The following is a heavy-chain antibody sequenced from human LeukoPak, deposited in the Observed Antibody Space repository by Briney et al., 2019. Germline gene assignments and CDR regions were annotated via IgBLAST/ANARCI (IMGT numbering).Heavy chain of an antibody. D-gene: IGHD2-15*01. V-gene: IGHV4-39*01. J-gene: IGHJ4*02. Sequence: SETLSLTCTVSGGSVSSSNYYWGWIRQPPGKGLVYIGSIHYSGSTYYNPSLKSRVTISVDTSENQFSLKLNSVTAADTAVYYCARGSPYHSWGQGTLVTVSS. CDR2: IHYSGST. CDR3: ARGSPYHS. CDR1: GGSVSSSNYY.